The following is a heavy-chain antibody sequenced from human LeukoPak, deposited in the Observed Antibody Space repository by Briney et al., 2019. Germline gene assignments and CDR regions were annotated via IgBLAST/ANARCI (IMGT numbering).Heavy chain of an antibody. D-gene: IGHD1-26*01. CDR2: MSAYNDRT. J-gene: IGHJ4*02. Sequence: GGSLRLSCAASGFTFSNTAMSWVRQTPGKGLEWVATMSAYNDRTHYADSVRGRFTVSRDNSKNTLYLQMNSLRAEDTAVCYCARDREGATGYYFDYWGQGTLVTVSS. V-gene: IGHV3-23*01. CDR3: ARDREGATGYYFDY. CDR1: GFTFSNTA.